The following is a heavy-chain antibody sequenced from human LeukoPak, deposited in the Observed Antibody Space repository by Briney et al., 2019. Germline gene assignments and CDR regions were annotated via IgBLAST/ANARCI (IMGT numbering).Heavy chain of an antibody. D-gene: IGHD6-19*01. Sequence: SETLSLTCAVYGGSFSGYYWSWIRQPPGKGLEWIGEINHSGSTNYNPSLKCRVTISVDTSKNQFSLKLSSVPAADTAVYYCARGVLVAGLDYWGQGTLVTVSS. CDR2: INHSGST. CDR1: GGSFSGYY. J-gene: IGHJ4*02. V-gene: IGHV4-34*01. CDR3: ARGVLVAGLDY.